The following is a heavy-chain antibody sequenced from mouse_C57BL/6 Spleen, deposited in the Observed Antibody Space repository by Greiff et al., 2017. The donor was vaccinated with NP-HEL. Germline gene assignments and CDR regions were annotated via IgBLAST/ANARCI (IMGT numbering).Heavy chain of an antibody. CDR3: ARHTVVDAMDY. Sequence: QVQLMESGPGLVAPSQSLSISCTVSGFLLTSYGVHWVRQTPGKGLEWLVVIWCDGSTTYNSATKSRQSISKDNSKSQVFLKMNRPQTDDTAMYYCARHTVVDAMDYWGQGASVTVST. CDR1: GFLLTSYG. CDR2: IWCDGST. D-gene: IGHD1-1*01. J-gene: IGHJ4*01. V-gene: IGHV2-6-1*01.